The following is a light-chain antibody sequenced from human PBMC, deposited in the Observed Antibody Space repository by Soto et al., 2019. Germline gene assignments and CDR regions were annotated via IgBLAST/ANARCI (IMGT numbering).Light chain of an antibody. Sequence: DIQMTQSPSSLSASLGDRDTITCRASQSISTYLHWYQQTPGKPPELLIYAASNLQSGVPSRFSGVGSGTDFTLTISSLQPEDFATYYCQQGYSAPWTFGQGTKWIS. J-gene: IGKJ1*01. V-gene: IGKV1-39*01. CDR2: AAS. CDR3: QQGYSAPWT. CDR1: QSISTY.